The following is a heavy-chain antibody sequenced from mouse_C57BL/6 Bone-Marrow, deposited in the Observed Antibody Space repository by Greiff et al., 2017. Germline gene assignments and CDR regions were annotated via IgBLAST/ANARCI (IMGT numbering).Heavy chain of an antibody. Sequence: EVQLQESGGGLVKPGGSLKLSCAASGFTFSSYAMSWVRQTPEKRLEWVATISDGGSYTYYPDNVKGRFTISRDNAKNNLYLQMSHLKSEDTAMYYCARDYYGNRDYFDYWGQGTTLTVSS. CDR1: GFTFSSYA. J-gene: IGHJ2*01. D-gene: IGHD2-1*01. CDR2: ISDGGSYT. CDR3: ARDYYGNRDYFDY. V-gene: IGHV5-4*01.